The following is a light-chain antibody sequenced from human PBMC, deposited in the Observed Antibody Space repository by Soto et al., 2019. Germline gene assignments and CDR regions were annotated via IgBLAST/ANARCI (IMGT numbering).Light chain of an antibody. V-gene: IGKV3-11*01. CDR1: KPINTY. CDR2: DAS. J-gene: IGKJ2*01. CDR3: HHRSNWPPVDT. Sequence: EVLLTQSPATLSFTPGESATLSCRASKPINTYLGGYEQKSGQSPRLLIYDASNRAADIPARFSASGFGTDFTLTISSLKPEDFGTYYCHHRSNWPPVDTFGQGTKLEI.